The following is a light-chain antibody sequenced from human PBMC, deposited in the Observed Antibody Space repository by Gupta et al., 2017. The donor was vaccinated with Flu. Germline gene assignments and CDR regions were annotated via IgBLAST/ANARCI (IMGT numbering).Light chain of an antibody. CDR3: EAWDDSRNGLWV. J-gene: IGLJ3*02. CDR2: NDN. V-gene: IGLV1-44*01. Sequence: VTTTSSGSSSNIGSNGVSWYQHLPGRAPNLLIYNDNQRHSGGPDRFSGSKSGTSASLAISGLQAEEEADYYCEAWDDSRNGLWVFGGGTKLTVL. CDR1: SSNIGSNG.